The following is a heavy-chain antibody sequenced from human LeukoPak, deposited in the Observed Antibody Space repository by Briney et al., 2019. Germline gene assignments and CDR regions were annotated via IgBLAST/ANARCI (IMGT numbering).Heavy chain of an antibody. CDR2: ISYDGNSK. V-gene: IGHV3-30*18. D-gene: IGHD6-19*01. J-gene: IGHJ5*02. CDR3: AKDLYGSGWYNYFDP. Sequence: GRSLRLSCAASGFTFSNYAMHWVRQAPDKGLEWVAMISYDGNSKHYADSVKGRFTISRDNSKNTLYLQMDSLRAEDSAVYYCAKDLYGSGWYNYFDPWGPGTRVTVSS. CDR1: GFTFSNYA.